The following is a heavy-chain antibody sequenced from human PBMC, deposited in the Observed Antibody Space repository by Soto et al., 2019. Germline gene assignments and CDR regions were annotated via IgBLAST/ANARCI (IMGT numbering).Heavy chain of an antibody. V-gene: IGHV4-59*01. Sequence: SETLSLTCTVSGGSISSYYWSWIRQPPGKGLEWIGYIYYSGSTNYNPSLKSRVTISVDTSKNQFSLKLSSVTAADTAVYYCARGRDYDILTGYYAAFDIWGQGTMVTVSS. CDR1: GGSISSYY. J-gene: IGHJ3*02. CDR3: ARGRDYDILTGYYAAFDI. D-gene: IGHD3-9*01. CDR2: IYYSGST.